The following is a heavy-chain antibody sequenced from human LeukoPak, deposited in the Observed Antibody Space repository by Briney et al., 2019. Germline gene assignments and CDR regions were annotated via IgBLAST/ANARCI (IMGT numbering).Heavy chain of an antibody. CDR2: ISSSSSYI. D-gene: IGHD6-13*01. CDR1: GFTFSSYS. Sequence: GGSLRLSCAASGFTFSSYSMNWVRQAPGKGLEWVSSISSSSSYIYYADSVKGRFTISRDNAKNSLYLQMNSLRAEDTAVYYCARDGSGSWKYFDYWGQGTLVTVSS. J-gene: IGHJ4*02. CDR3: ARDGSGSWKYFDY. V-gene: IGHV3-21*01.